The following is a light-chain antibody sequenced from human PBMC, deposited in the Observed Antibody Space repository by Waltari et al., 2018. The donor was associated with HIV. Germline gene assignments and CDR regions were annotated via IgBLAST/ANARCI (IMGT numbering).Light chain of an antibody. CDR2: EVN. CDR1: SRDIGTYTY. Sequence: QPALTQPPSASGSPGQSVTISCTGTSRDIGTYTYVSWYQQHPGRAPNCLIYEVNKRPSGVPDRFSGSKSANTASLTVSGLQVADEADYYCSSYAGNNNYVFGTGTRVTVL. V-gene: IGLV2-8*01. J-gene: IGLJ1*01. CDR3: SSYAGNNNYV.